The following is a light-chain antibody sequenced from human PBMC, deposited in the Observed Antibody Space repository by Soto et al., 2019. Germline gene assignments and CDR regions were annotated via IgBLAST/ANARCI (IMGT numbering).Light chain of an antibody. CDR1: SGHNSYA. CDR2: LNSDGSH. CDR3: QTWGTDIRG. J-gene: IGLJ3*02. Sequence: QSVLTQPPSASASLGASVKLTCTLSSGHNSYAIAWHQQQPEKGPRYLMKLNSDGSHSKGDGIPDRFSGSSSGAERYLTISSLQSEDEADYYCQTWGTDIRGFGGGTKLTVL. V-gene: IGLV4-69*01.